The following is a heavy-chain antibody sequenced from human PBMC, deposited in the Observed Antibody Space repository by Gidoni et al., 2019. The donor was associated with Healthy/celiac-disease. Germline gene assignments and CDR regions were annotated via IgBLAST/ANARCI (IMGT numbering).Heavy chain of an antibody. Sequence: QVQLQESGPGLVKPSQTLSLTCTVSGGSISRGGYYWSWIRQHPGKGLEWIGYIYYSGSTYYNPSLKSRVTISVDTSKNQFSLKLSSVTAADTAVYYCARRILGTYGDYVGYFDYWGQGTLVTVSS. V-gene: IGHV4-31*03. CDR2: IYYSGST. CDR1: GGSISRGGYY. J-gene: IGHJ4*02. D-gene: IGHD4-17*01. CDR3: ARRILGTYGDYVGYFDY.